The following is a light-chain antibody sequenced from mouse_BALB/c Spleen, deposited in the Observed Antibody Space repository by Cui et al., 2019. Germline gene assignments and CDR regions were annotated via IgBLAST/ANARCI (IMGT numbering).Light chain of an antibody. Sequence: QIVLTQSPAIMSASPGEKVTMTCSASSSVSYMYWYQQKPGSSPRLLIYDTSNLASGVPVRFSGSGSGTSYSLTMSRMEAEDAATYYCQQWSSYPRTFGGGTKLEIK. CDR3: QQWSSYPRT. CDR1: SSVSY. CDR2: DTS. V-gene: IGKV4-55*01. J-gene: IGKJ1*01.